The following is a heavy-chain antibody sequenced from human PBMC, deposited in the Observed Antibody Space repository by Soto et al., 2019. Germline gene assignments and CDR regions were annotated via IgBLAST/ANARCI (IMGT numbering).Heavy chain of an antibody. CDR3: AREVPQFALGMDV. Sequence: SVKVSCKASGSTFSGYASGLVRQAPGQGLEWMGGIIPIFGTANYAQKFQGRVTITADKSTSTAYMELSSLRSEDTAVYYCAREVPQFALGMDVWGQGTTVTVSS. V-gene: IGHV1-69*06. CDR1: GSTFSGYA. CDR2: IIPIFGTA. J-gene: IGHJ6*02.